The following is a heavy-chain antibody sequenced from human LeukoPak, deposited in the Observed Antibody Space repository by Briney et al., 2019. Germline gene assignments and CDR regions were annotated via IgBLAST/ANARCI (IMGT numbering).Heavy chain of an antibody. J-gene: IGHJ4*02. CDR3: ARGEYYSDTSSYFDY. Sequence: GGSLRLSCAASGFTFSSYGMNWVRQAPGKGLELVAVISYDGSNKYYADSVKGRFTISRDNSKNTLFVQMSSLRAEDTAVYYCARGEYYSDTSSYFDYWGQGTLVTVSS. CDR1: GFTFSSYG. D-gene: IGHD3-22*01. CDR2: ISYDGSNK. V-gene: IGHV3-30*03.